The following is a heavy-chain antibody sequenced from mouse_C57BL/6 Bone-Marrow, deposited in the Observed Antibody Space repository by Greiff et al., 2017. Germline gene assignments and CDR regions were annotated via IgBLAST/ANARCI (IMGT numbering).Heavy chain of an antibody. CDR2: ISYDGSN. J-gene: IGHJ4*01. CDR1: GYSITSGYY. V-gene: IGHV3-6*01. Sequence: EVQLQQSGPGLVKPSQSLSLTCSVTGYSITSGYYWNWIRQFPGNKLDWMGYISYDGSNNYNPSLKNRISITRDTSKNQFFLKLNAVTTEDTATYACARGDYDDYAMYYWGQGTSVTVSS. D-gene: IGHD2-4*01. CDR3: ARGDYDDYAMYY.